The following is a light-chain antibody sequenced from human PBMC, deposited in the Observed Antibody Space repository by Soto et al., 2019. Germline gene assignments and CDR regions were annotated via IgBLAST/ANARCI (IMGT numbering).Light chain of an antibody. Sequence: QPVLAPPPSGSGTPGQRVTISCSGSSSNIGSNTVNWYQQLPGTAPKLLIYSNNQRPSGVPDRFSGSKSGTSASLAISGLQSEDEADYYCAAWDDSLNGFVFGTGTKVTVL. CDR2: SNN. V-gene: IGLV1-44*01. J-gene: IGLJ1*01. CDR1: SSNIGSNT. CDR3: AAWDDSLNGFV.